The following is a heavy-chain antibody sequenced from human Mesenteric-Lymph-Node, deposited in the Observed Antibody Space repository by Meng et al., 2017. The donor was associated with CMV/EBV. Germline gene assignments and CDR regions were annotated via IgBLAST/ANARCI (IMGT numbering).Heavy chain of an antibody. J-gene: IGHJ4*02. CDR1: GFTFSSYA. CDR2: ISGSGGST. D-gene: IGHD2-2*01. V-gene: IGHV3-23*01. CDR3: AKVEALIVVVPAALYY. Sequence: GESLKISCAASGFTFSSYAMSWVRQAPGKGLEWVSAISGSGGSTYCADSVKGRFTISRDNSKNTLYLQMNSLRAEDTAVYYCAKVEALIVVVPAALYYWGQGTLVTVSS.